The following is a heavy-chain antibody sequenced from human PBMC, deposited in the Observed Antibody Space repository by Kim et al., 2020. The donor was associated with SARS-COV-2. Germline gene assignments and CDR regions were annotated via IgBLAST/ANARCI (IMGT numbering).Heavy chain of an antibody. CDR1: GFTFSSHA. CDR2: IGGSGDNI. CDR3: ARGPQYSFYTNGYFYH. V-gene: IGHV3-23*01. J-gene: IGHJ5*02. Sequence: GGSLRLSCTASGFTFSSHAISWVRQAPGKGLQWVSAIGGSGDNIYYSYSVKGRFTISRDNSRNMLFLQMNSLGAEDTGLYFLARGPQYSFYTNGYFYHWGLGTLVTVSS. D-gene: IGHD2-8*01.